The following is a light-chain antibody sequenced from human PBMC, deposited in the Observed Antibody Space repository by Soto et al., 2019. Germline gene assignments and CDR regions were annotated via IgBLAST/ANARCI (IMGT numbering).Light chain of an antibody. CDR1: QGIGTE. V-gene: IGKV1-6*01. J-gene: IGKJ1*01. CDR2: ASS. Sequence: AIQMTQSPSSLSASVGDTVTITCRASQGIGTELGWYLQKPGKAPELLIYASSILQSVVPSRFSGSGSGTDFTLTISSLRPEDFATYYCLQDYNYPRTFGQGTKVEIK. CDR3: LQDYNYPRT.